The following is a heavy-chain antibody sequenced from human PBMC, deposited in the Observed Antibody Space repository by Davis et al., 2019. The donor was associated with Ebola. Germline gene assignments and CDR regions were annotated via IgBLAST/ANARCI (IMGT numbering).Heavy chain of an antibody. Sequence: SETLSLTCTVSGGSISSGDYYWSWIRQPPGKGLEWIGEINHSGSTNYNPSLKSRVTISVDTSKNQFSLKLSSVTAADTAVYYCARRRNGGWYAIDYWGQGTLVTVSS. CDR1: GGSISSGDYY. V-gene: IGHV4-30-4*01. CDR3: ARRRNGGWYAIDY. J-gene: IGHJ4*02. D-gene: IGHD6-19*01. CDR2: INHSGST.